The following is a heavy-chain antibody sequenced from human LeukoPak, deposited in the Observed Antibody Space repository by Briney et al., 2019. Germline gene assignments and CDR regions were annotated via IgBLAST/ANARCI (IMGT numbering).Heavy chain of an antibody. J-gene: IGHJ3*01. Sequence: ASVKVSCKASGYTFTSYDINWVRQATGQGLEWMGIINPSGGSTGYPQNFQGRVTMTSDMSTSTVYMELSSLTSEDTAVYYCARGYSYGYKDAFDLWGQGTMVTVSS. V-gene: IGHV1-46*01. D-gene: IGHD5-18*01. CDR3: ARGYSYGYKDAFDL. CDR1: GYTFTSYD. CDR2: INPSGGST.